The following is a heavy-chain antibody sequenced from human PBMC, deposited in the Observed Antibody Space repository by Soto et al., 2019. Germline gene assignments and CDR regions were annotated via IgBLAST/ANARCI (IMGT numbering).Heavy chain of an antibody. J-gene: IGHJ4*02. CDR3: AKGHYYDDVGNWVANQAFDS. Sequence: GGSLRLSCAVSGFSFNNYAMNWVRQAPWKGLEWVSSISGGGTGTYSADAVKGRFTISSDKSRNTVYLQMSSLRAEDTAVYYCAKGHYYDDVGNWVANQAFDSWGQGSLVTVS. D-gene: IGHD3-16*01. CDR1: GFSFNNYA. V-gene: IGHV3-23*01. CDR2: ISGGGTGT.